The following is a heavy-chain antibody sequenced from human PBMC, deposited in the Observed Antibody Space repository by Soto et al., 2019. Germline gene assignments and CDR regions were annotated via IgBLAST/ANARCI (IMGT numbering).Heavy chain of an antibody. Sequence: PSQTLSLTYTVSGGSLSNYNWNWIRHPSAKGLEWMGRIHSSGSTNYNPSLKSRVTRSVDTSKNQFSLTLMSLTAADTAVYYCARDQGVAAAGITWLDPWGKGSLLPVSS. J-gene: IGHJ5*02. CDR2: IHSSGST. CDR1: GGSLSNYN. CDR3: ARDQGVAAAGITWLDP. V-gene: IGHV4-4*07. D-gene: IGHD6-13*01.